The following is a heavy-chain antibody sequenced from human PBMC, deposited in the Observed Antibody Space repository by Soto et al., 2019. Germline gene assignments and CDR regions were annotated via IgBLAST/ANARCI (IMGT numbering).Heavy chain of an antibody. CDR2: ISYDGSNK. CDR3: ALPSRDYGLST. D-gene: IGHD4-17*01. CDR1: GFTSSSYA. V-gene: IGHV3-30*14. J-gene: IGHJ4*02. Sequence: GGSLRLSCAASGFTSSSYAMHWVRQAPGKGLEWVAVISYDGSNKYYADSVKGRFTISRDNSKNTLYLQMNSLRAEDTAVYYCALPSRDYGLSTWGQGTLVTVSS.